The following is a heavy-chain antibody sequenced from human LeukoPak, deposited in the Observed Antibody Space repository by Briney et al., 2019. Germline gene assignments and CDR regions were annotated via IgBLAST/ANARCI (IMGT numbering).Heavy chain of an antibody. D-gene: IGHD2-15*01. CDR1: GFPFTTYA. J-gene: IGHJ4*02. V-gene: IGHV3-23*01. CDR3: AKRARFCNCYFFDY. CDR2: ISSSGGTT. Sequence: GGSLRLSCAASGFPFTTYALSWVRQAPGKGLEWVSGISSSGGTTFYADSVKGRFTISRDNSKNTLYLQMNSLRAEDTAVYYCAKRARFCNCYFFDYWGQGTLVTVSS.